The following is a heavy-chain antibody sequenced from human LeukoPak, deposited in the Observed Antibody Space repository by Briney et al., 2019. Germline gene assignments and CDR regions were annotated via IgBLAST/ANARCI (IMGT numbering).Heavy chain of an antibody. V-gene: IGHV3-21*01. D-gene: IGHD5-18*01. CDR2: ISSTSSDI. Sequence: GGPLRLSCAASGFTFSSYTINWVRQAPGKGLERVSSISSTSSDIYYADSVKGRFTISRDNAKDSVYLQMHSLRAEDTAVYYCARYWDTAMDYFYYYGMDVWGQGTTVIVSS. J-gene: IGHJ6*02. CDR3: ARYWDTAMDYFYYYGMDV. CDR1: GFTFSSYT.